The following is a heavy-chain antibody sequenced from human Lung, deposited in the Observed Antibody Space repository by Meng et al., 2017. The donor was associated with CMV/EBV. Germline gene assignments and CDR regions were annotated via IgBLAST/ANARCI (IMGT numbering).Heavy chain of an antibody. V-gene: IGHV1-2*02. CDR3: AGGRYCSSTSCSFDY. D-gene: IGHD2-2*01. CDR1: GNY. J-gene: IGHJ4*02. Sequence: GNYMQWVRQAPGQGLEWMGWINPNNGYTKYAQKFQGRVTITRDTSINTAYMELNSLTSDDTAVYYCAGGRYCSSTSCSFDYWGQGTLVTVSS. CDR2: INPNNGYT.